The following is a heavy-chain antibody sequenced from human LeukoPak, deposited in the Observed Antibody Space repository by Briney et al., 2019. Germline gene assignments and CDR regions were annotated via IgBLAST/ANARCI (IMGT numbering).Heavy chain of an antibody. D-gene: IGHD1-26*01. CDR2: IKSKTDGGTT. CDR1: GFTFSNAW. J-gene: IGHJ4*02. Sequence: GGSLRLSCAASGFTFSNAWMSWVRQTPGKGLEWVGRIKSKTDGGTTDYAAPVKGRFTISRDDSKNTLYLQMNSLRAEDTAVYYCGSGSYPEFDYWGQGTLVTVFS. V-gene: IGHV3-15*05. CDR3: GSGSYPEFDY.